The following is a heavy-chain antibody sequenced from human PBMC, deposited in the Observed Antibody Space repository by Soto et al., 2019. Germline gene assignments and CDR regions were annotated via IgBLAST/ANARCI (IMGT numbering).Heavy chain of an antibody. V-gene: IGHV3-72*01. D-gene: IGHD4-17*01. CDR1: GFTLSDHY. Sequence: EVQLVESGGGLVQPGGALRLSCAIFGFTLSDHYMDWIRQAPGKGREWVGRSRKKAKSYTTDYAASVKGRVTISRNDSQNSLYLQLNSLKTEDTAVYYCARTTYGDRDYWGQGTMVTVSS. J-gene: IGHJ4*02. CDR2: SRKKAKSYTT. CDR3: ARTTYGDRDY.